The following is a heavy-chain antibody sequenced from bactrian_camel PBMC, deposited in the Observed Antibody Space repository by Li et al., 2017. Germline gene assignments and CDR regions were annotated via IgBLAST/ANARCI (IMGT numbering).Heavy chain of an antibody. CDR2: ILPGGQVR. Sequence: HVQLVESGGGLVQPGGSLRLSCAASGFTFTSYDLRWVRQAPGKGLEWVSGILPGGQVRWYTDSVKGRFTISRDNAKNTVYLQMNSLKSEDAALYYCATDWRRTNSYWGQGTQVTVS. V-gene: IGHV3-2*01. CDR3: ATDWRRTNSY. D-gene: IGHD1*01. J-gene: IGHJ4*01. CDR1: GFTFTSYD.